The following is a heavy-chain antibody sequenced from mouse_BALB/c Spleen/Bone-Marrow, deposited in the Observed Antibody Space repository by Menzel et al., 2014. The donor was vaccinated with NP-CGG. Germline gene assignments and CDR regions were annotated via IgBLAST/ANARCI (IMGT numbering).Heavy chain of an antibody. CDR3: TRSYYAKEGAWFAY. J-gene: IGHJ3*01. CDR1: GYTFTSNY. CDR2: INPSNGGT. D-gene: IGHD1-1*01. Sequence: VQLQQSGAELVKPGASVKLSCKASGYTFTSNYMYWVKQRPGQGLEWIGGINPSNGGTNFNEKFKSKATLTVDKSSSTAYMQLSSLTSEDSAVYYCTRSYYAKEGAWFAYWGQGTLVTVSA. V-gene: IGHV1S81*02.